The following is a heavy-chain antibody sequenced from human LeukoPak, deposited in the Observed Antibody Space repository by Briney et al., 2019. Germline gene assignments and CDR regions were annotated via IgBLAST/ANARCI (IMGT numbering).Heavy chain of an antibody. CDR3: ASYGSGSYRFDP. J-gene: IGHJ5*02. D-gene: IGHD3-10*01. Sequence: PSETLSLTCTVSGGSISSGNYYWSWIRQHPGKGLEWIGYIHHSGSTYYDPSLKSRVIISVDTSKNQFSLKLNSVTAADTAVYYCASYGSGSYRFDPWGQGTLVTVSS. CDR1: GGSISSGNYY. V-gene: IGHV4-31*03. CDR2: IHHSGST.